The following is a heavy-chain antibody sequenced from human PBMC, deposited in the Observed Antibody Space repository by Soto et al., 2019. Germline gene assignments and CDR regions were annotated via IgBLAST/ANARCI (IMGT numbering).Heavy chain of an antibody. J-gene: IGHJ2*01. D-gene: IGHD2-15*01. Sequence: ASVKVSFKASGYTFTGYYMHWVRQAPGQGLEWMGWINPNSGGTNYAQKFQGRVTMTRDTSISTAYMELSRLRSDDTAVYYCARPVWCVGSSCNQARYFDLWGRGTLVTVSS. V-gene: IGHV1-2*02. CDR3: ARPVWCVGSSCNQARYFDL. CDR2: INPNSGGT. CDR1: GYTFTGYY.